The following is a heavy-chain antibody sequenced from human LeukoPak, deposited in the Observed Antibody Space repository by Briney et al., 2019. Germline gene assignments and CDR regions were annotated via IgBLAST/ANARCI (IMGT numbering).Heavy chain of an antibody. Sequence: SETLSLTCTVSDGSISSSSYYWGWIRQPPGKGLEWIGSVFHTGSAYYNPSLKSRVTISVDSSMNKFSLKMRSVTAADTAFYYCARDLYDSTTQHHPPHFDSWGQGTLVTVSS. V-gene: IGHV4-39*07. CDR1: DGSISSSSYY. CDR2: VFHTGSA. CDR3: ARDLYDSTTQHHPPHFDS. J-gene: IGHJ4*02. D-gene: IGHD2/OR15-2a*01.